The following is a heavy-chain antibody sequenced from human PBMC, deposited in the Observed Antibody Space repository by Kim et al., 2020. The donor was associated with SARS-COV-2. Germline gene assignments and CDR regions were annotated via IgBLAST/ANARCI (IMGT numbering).Heavy chain of an antibody. Sequence: SETLSLTCTVSGDSSTYNWGWIRQPPGKGLEWIGTIYYGGGTSYSPSLRSRVTISMDTSKKQVSLKLTSVTAADTAGYFCARGHWDILVVWFDPWGQGT. V-gene: IGHV4-39*07. CDR1: GDSSTYN. D-gene: IGHD2-15*01. CDR2: IYYGGGT. J-gene: IGHJ5*02. CDR3: ARGHWDILVVWFDP.